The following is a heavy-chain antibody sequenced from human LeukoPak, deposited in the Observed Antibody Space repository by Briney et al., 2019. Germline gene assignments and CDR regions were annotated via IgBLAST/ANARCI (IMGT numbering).Heavy chain of an antibody. CDR1: GSNFTSYW. J-gene: IGHJ3*02. V-gene: IGHV5-51*01. Sequence: GESLQISCKGSGSNFTSYWIGWGRQLPGKGLEWMGIIYPGDSDTRYSPSFQGQVTISDDKSISTAYLQWSSLKASDTAMYYCARLTNYPYGSGSYYAFDIWGQGTMVTVSS. CDR2: IYPGDSDT. CDR3: ARLTNYPYGSGSYYAFDI. D-gene: IGHD3-10*01.